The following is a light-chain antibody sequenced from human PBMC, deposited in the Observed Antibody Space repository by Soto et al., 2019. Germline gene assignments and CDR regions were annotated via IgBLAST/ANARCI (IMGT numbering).Light chain of an antibody. CDR3: QQRSNWPPYT. CDR1: QSVSSY. J-gene: IGKJ2*01. CDR2: DAS. V-gene: IGKV3-11*01. Sequence: EIVLTQSPATLSLSPGERATLSCRASQSVSSYLAWYQQKPGQAPRLLIYDASNSATRVPARFSGSGSRTDFTLTITSLEPEDFAVYYCQQRSNWPPYTFGQGTKLEIK.